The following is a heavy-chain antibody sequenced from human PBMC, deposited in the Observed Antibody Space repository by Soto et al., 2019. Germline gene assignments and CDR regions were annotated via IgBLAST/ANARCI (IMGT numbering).Heavy chain of an antibody. CDR1: GFTFSSYA. Sequence: LRLSCAASGFTFSSYAMSWVRQAPGKGLEWVSAISGSGGSTYYADSVKGRFTISRDNSKNTLYLQMNSLRAEDTAVYYCAKDRGRAAAAQGWFDPWGQVTLVPVYS. CDR2: ISGSGGST. J-gene: IGHJ5*02. CDR3: AKDRGRAAAAQGWFDP. D-gene: IGHD6-13*01. V-gene: IGHV3-23*01.